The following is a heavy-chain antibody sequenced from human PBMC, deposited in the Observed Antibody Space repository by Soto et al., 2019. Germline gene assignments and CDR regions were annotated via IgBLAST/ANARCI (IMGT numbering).Heavy chain of an antibody. CDR2: INPNSGGT. V-gene: IGHV1-2*04. CDR1: GYTFTGYY. Sequence: ASVKVSCKASGYTFTGYYMHWVRQAPGQGLEWMGWINPNSGGTNYAQKFQGWVTMTRDTSISTAYMELSRLRSDDTAVYYCARDHSRIAAASGGYYYYYGMDVWGQGTTVTVSS. D-gene: IGHD6-13*01. CDR3: ARDHSRIAAASGGYYYYYGMDV. J-gene: IGHJ6*02.